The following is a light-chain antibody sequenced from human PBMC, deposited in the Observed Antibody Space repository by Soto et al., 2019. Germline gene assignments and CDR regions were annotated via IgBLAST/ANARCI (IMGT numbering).Light chain of an antibody. CDR2: EVS. CDR3: SSYTSSSTVV. CDR1: SSDVGGYNH. V-gene: IGLV2-14*01. J-gene: IGLJ2*01. Sequence: QSVLTQPASVSGSPGQSITISCTGTSSDVGGYNHVSWYQQHPGKAPKLMIYEVSNRPSGVSNRFSGSKSGNSASLTISGLQAEDEGDYYCSSYTSSSTVVFGGGTKVTVL.